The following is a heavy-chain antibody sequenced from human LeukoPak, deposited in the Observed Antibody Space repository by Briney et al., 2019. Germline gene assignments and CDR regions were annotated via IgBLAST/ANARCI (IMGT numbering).Heavy chain of an antibody. CDR3: ARGTATHQYSFDY. Sequence: GGSLRLSCAASGFTFSNHGMHWVRRAPGKGLEWVALTRYDKSDIYYVDSVKGRFTISRDNSKNILYLQMNSLRAEDTAVYFCARGTATHQYSFDYWGQGTLVTVSS. CDR2: TRYDKSDI. V-gene: IGHV3-30*02. CDR1: GFTFSNHG. J-gene: IGHJ4*02. D-gene: IGHD2-2*01.